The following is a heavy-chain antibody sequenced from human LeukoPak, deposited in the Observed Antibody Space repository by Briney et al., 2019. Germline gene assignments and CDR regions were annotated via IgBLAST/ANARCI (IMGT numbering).Heavy chain of an antibody. V-gene: IGHV4-34*01. D-gene: IGHD5-18*01. CDR2: INHSGST. Sequence: PSETLSLTCAVYGGSFSGYYWSWIRQPPGKGLEWIGEINHSGSTNYNPSLKSRVTIPVDTSKNQFSLKLSSVTAADTAVYYCARVRGYSSGIRWANDYWGQGTLVTVSS. J-gene: IGHJ4*02. CDR1: GGSFSGYY. CDR3: ARVRGYSSGIRWANDY.